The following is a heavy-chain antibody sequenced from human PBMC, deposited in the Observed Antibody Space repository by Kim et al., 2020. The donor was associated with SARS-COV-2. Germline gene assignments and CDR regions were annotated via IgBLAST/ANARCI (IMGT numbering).Heavy chain of an antibody. Sequence: GTTYHADSVKGRFTISRDNSRNTVFLQMNSLRAEVTAVYYCARLRDYGMDVWGQGTTVTVSS. CDR2: GTT. CDR3: ARLRDYGMDV. V-gene: IGHV3-53*01. J-gene: IGHJ6*02.